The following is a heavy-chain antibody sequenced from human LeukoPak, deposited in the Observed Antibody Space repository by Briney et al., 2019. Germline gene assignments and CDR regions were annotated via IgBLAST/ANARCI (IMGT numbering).Heavy chain of an antibody. J-gene: IGHJ4*02. CDR3: ARADNTGWSSLDS. CDR2: MYYTGSI. Sequence: PSETLSLTCTVSSGSISNYYWNWIRQPPGKGLEWIGYMYYTGSISYNPSLKSRVTMSVDMSKNQFSLTLSSVTATDTAIYYCARADNTGWSSLDSWGQGTLVIVSS. CDR1: SGSISNYY. V-gene: IGHV4-59*08. D-gene: IGHD6-19*01.